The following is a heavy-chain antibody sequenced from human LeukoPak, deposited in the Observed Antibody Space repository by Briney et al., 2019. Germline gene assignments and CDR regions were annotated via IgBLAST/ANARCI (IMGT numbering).Heavy chain of an antibody. CDR3: ARGIEASSGWYVIDY. Sequence: ASVKVSFKASGYILTKYAIHWVRQAPGQRLEWMGWINAGNGNTKYSQKIQGRVTLTRDTSASTAYMEVSSLRSEDTAMYYCARGIEASSGWYVIDYWGQGTLVTVSS. CDR1: GYILTKYA. CDR2: INAGNGNT. J-gene: IGHJ4*02. V-gene: IGHV1-3*01. D-gene: IGHD6-19*01.